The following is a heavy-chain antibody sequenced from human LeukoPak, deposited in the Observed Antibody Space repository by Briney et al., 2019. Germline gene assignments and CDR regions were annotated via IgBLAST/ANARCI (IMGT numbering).Heavy chain of an antibody. CDR3: AKGATYYYDSSGEMVLDY. Sequence: SETLSLTCTVSGGSISSSSYYWGWIRQPPGKGLEWIGSIYYSGSTYYNPSLKSRVTISVDTSKNQFSLKLSSATAADTAVYYCAKGATYYYDSSGEMVLDYWGQGTLVTVSS. CDR2: IYYSGST. CDR1: GGSISSSSYY. J-gene: IGHJ4*02. D-gene: IGHD3-22*01. V-gene: IGHV4-39*01.